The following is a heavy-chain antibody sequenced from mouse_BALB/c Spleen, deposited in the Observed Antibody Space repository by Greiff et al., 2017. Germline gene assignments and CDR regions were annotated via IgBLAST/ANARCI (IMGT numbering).Heavy chain of an antibody. J-gene: IGHJ1*01. V-gene: IGHV1S41*01. CDR3: ARRDVYWYCDV. CDR2: IAPGSGST. Sequence: DLVKPGASVKLSCKASGYTFTSYWINWIKQRPGQGLEWIGRIAPGSGSTYYNEMFKGKATLTVDTSSSTAYIQLSSLSSEDTAVYFCARRDVYWYCDVWGAGTTVTVAS. CDR1: GYTFTSYW.